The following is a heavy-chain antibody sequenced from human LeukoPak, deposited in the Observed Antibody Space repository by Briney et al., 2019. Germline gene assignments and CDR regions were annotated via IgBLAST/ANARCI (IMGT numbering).Heavy chain of an antibody. V-gene: IGHV1-2*02. J-gene: IGHJ3*02. D-gene: IGHD5-12*01. CDR3: ARDRSRVATIAYAFDI. CDR2: INPNSGGT. CDR1: GYTFTSYA. Sequence: GASVKVSCKASGYTFTSYAMNWVRQAPGQGLEWMGWINPNSGGTNYAQKFQGRVTMTRDTSISTAYMELSRLRSDDTAVYYCARDRSRVATIAYAFDIWGQGTMVTVSS.